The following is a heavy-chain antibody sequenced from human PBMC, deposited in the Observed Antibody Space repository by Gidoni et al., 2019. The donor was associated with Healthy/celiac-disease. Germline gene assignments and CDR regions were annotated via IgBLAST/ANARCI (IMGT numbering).Heavy chain of an antibody. CDR2: ISSSSSYI. V-gene: IGHV3-21*01. D-gene: IGHD2-15*01. J-gene: IGHJ4*02. CDR1: GFTFSSYS. Sequence: EVQLVESGGGLVKPGGSLRLSCAASGFTFSSYSMNWVRQAPGKGLEWISSISSSSSYIYYADSVKGLFTISRDNAKNSLYLQMNSLRAEDTAVYYCARGIAASGYWGQGTLVTVSS. CDR3: ARGIAASGY.